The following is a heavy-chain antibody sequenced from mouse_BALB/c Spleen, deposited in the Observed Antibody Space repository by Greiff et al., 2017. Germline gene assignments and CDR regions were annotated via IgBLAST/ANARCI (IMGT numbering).Heavy chain of an antibody. CDR3: ASYDYAFAY. D-gene: IGHD2-4*01. CDR1: GFTFSSYA. J-gene: IGHJ3*01. CDR2: ISSGGSYT. V-gene: IGHV5-9-1*01. Sequence: EVMLVESGGGLVKPGGSLKLSCAASGFTFSSYAMSWVRQTPEKRLEWVATISSGGSYTYYPDSVKGRFTISRDNAKNTLYLQMSSLRSEDTAMYYCASYDYAFAYWGQGTLVTVSA.